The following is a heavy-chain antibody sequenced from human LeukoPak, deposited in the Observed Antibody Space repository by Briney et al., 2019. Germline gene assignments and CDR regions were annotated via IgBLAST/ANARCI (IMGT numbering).Heavy chain of an antibody. CDR2: IKQDGPAK. Sequence: PGGSLRLSCAASGFSFISYWMSWVRQAPGKGLEWVANIKQDGPAKNYVDSVKGRFTISRDNAKNSLYLQLNSLRAEDTAVYYCAGCAGNSCYFDYWAREPWSSSPQ. J-gene: IGHJ4*02. CDR3: AGCAGNSCYFDY. CDR1: GFSFISYW. D-gene: IGHD1-1*01. V-gene: IGHV3-7*01.